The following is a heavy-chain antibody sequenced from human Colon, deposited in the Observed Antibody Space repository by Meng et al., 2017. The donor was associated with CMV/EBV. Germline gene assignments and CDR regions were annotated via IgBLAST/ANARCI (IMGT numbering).Heavy chain of an antibody. D-gene: IGHD6-19*01. J-gene: IGHJ4*02. CDR1: GFTFSNHA. V-gene: IGHV3-23*03. Sequence: GGSLRLSCAGSGFTFSNHAMSWVRQAPGKGLEWVSVIYAGGRSTYFADSVKGRFTISRDDSKNTLYLEMNSLRAEDTAVYYCARSPQWLAFDYWGQGTLVTVSS. CDR3: ARSPQWLAFDY. CDR2: IYAGGRST.